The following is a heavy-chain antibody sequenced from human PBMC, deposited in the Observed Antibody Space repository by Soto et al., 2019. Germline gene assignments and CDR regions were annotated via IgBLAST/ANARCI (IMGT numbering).Heavy chain of an antibody. CDR2: ISAYNGNT. J-gene: IGHJ4*02. D-gene: IGHD3-22*01. CDR1: AYTFTSYA. V-gene: IGHV1-18*01. Sequence: QVQLVQSGAEVRKPGASVKVSCKASAYTFTSYAISWVRQAPGQGLEWMGWISAYNGNTNYAQKLQGRVTMTTDTSTSTAYMELRSLRSDDTSVYYFARDRVDDIRGAYFDYWGQGTLVTVSS. CDR3: ARDRVDDIRGAYFDY.